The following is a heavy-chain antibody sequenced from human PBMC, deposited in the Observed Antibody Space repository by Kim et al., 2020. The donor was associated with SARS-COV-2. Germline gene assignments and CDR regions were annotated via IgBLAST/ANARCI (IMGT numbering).Heavy chain of an antibody. V-gene: IGHV3-23*01. Sequence: GGSLRLSCAASGFTFSSYAMSWVRQAPGKGLEWVSAISGSGGSTYYADSGKGRFTISRDNSKNTLYLQMNSLRAEDTAVYYCAKARRVTIFGVVIKGGEYYYGMDVWGQGTTVTVSS. CDR3: AKARRVTIFGVVIKGGEYYYGMDV. J-gene: IGHJ6*02. D-gene: IGHD3-3*01. CDR1: GFTFSSYA. CDR2: ISGSGGST.